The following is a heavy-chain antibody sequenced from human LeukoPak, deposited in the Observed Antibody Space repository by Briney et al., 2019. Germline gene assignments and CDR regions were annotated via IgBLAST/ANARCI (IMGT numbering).Heavy chain of an antibody. CDR3: ARSRYDSGTYALEE. CDR2: ISYGGST. CDR1: GGSVSSTTYY. D-gene: IGHD3-10*01. V-gene: IGHV4-39*01. Sequence: SETLSLTCSVSGGSVSSTTYYWGWIRQPPGKGLEWIGSISYGGSTYYNPPLKSRLTISVDTSKNQFSLELSSVTAADTAVYFCARSRYDSGTYALEEWGQGTLVTVSS. J-gene: IGHJ4*02.